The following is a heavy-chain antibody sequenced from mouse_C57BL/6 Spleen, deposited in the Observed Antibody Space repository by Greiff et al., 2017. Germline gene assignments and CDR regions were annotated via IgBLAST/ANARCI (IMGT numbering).Heavy chain of an antibody. J-gene: IGHJ1*03. CDR3: ARLGIYYGSSLWYFDG. Sequence: EVKLVESGGDLVKPGGSLKLSCAASGFTFSSYGMSWVRQTPDKRLEWVATISSGGSYTYYPDSVKGRFTISRDNAKNTLYLQMSSLKSEDTAMYYCARLGIYYGSSLWYFDGWGTGTTVTVSS. V-gene: IGHV5-6*01. D-gene: IGHD1-1*01. CDR1: GFTFSSYG. CDR2: ISSGGSYT.